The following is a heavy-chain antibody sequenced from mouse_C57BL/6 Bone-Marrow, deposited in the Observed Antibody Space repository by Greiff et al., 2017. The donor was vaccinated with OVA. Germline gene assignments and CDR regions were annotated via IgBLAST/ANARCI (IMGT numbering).Heavy chain of an antibody. Sequence: EVQLKESGGDLVKPGGSLKLSCAASGFTFSSYGMSWVRQTPDKRLEWVATISSGGSYTYYPDSVKGRFTISRDNAKNTLYLQMSSLKSEDTAMYYCARHGPWGQGTLVTVSA. V-gene: IGHV5-6*01. CDR3: ARHGP. CDR2: ISSGGSYT. J-gene: IGHJ3*01. CDR1: GFTFSSYG.